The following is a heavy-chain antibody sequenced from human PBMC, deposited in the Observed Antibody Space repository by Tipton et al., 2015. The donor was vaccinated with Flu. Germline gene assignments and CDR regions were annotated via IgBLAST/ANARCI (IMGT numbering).Heavy chain of an antibody. CDR2: IYTSGST. CDR1: GGSISSYY. CDR3: ARDTGLIYYDSSGYYPGSDAFDI. V-gene: IGHV4-4*07. D-gene: IGHD3-22*01. J-gene: IGHJ3*02. Sequence: TLSLTCTVSGGSISSYYWSWIRQPAGKGLEWIGRIYTSGSTNYNPSLKSRVTMSVDTSKNQFSLKLSSVTAADTAVYYCARDTGLIYYDSSGYYPGSDAFDIWAKGQWSPSLQ.